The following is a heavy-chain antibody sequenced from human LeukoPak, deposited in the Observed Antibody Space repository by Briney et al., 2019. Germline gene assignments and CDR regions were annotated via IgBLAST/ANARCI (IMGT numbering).Heavy chain of an antibody. J-gene: IGHJ4*02. CDR2: MNPNSGNT. Sequence: GASVKVSCKASGYTFTSYDINWVRQATGQGLEWMGWMNPNSGNTGYAQKFQGRVTITRNTSISTAYMELSSLRSDDTAVYYCARTKSQLDYFDYWGQGTLVTVSS. CDR1: GYTFTSYD. D-gene: IGHD2-8*01. CDR3: ARTKSQLDYFDY. V-gene: IGHV1-8*03.